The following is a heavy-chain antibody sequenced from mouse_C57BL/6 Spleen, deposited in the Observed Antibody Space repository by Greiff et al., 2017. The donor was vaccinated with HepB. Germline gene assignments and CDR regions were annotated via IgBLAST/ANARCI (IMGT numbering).Heavy chain of an antibody. CDR2: FYPGSGSI. V-gene: IGHV1-62-2*01. CDR1: GYTFTEYT. D-gene: IGHD2-1*01. Sequence: VQLQQSGAELVKPGASVKLSCKASGYTFTEYTIHWVKQRSGQGLEWIGWFYPGSGSIKDNEKFKDKATLTADKSSSTVYMELSRLKSEDSAVYFCARHEAPSYGNYLYYFDYWGQGTTLTVSS. CDR3: ARHEAPSYGNYLYYFDY. J-gene: IGHJ2*01.